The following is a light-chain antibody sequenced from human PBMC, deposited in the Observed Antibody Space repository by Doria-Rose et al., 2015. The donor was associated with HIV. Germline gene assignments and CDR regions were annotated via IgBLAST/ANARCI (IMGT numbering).Light chain of an antibody. CDR2: GNT. V-gene: IGLV1-40*02. J-gene: IGLJ1*01. CDR3: QSYDSRLSVYV. Sequence: QSVVTQPPSVSGAPGQRVAISCTGSSSNIGAGFGVNWYQQFPGTAPKLLIHGNTNRPSGVPDRFSGSKSGTSASLATSGLRAEDEADYYCQSYDSRLSVYVFGTGTKVTVL. CDR1: SSNIGAGFG.